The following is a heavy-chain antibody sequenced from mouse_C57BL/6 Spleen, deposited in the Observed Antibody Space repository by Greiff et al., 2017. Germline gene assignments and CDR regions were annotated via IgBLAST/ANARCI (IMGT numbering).Heavy chain of an antibody. J-gene: IGHJ1*03. Sequence: VQLQQSGPELVKPGASVTISCKASGYTFTDYYMNWVKQSHGKSLEWIGDINPNNGGTSYNQKFKGKATLTVDKSSSTAYMELRSLTSEDSAVYYCARKVATYWYFDVWGTGTTVTVSS. D-gene: IGHD1-1*01. CDR2: INPNNGGT. CDR3: ARKVATYWYFDV. CDR1: GYTFTDYY. V-gene: IGHV1-26*01.